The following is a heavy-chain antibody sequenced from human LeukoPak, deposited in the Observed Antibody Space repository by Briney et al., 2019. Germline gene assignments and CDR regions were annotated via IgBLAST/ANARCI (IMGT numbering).Heavy chain of an antibody. Sequence: GGSLRLSCSGSGFTFSRHNMHWVRQAPGKGLEYVSAISYNGDSTYYVDSVKGRFTISRDNSKNTLDLQMSSLRPEDTAVYYCATVDYAAFLIWGQGTMVTVSS. V-gene: IGHV3-64D*09. J-gene: IGHJ3*02. CDR3: ATVDYAAFLI. D-gene: IGHD4/OR15-4a*01. CDR1: GFTFSRHN. CDR2: ISYNGDST.